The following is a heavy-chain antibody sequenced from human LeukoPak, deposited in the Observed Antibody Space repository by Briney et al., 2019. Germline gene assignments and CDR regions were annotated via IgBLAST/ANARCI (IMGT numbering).Heavy chain of an antibody. CDR1: GGSIGGYF. Sequence: SETLSLTCTVSGGSIGGYFWTWIRQAPGKGLEWIGYIYYSGNTNYDPSLKNRVSISVDTSKNQISLKLTSVTSADTAKYYCARVRDYYYDNCGYYDYWGQGTLVTVSS. J-gene: IGHJ4*02. CDR3: ARVRDYYYDNCGYYDY. D-gene: IGHD3-22*01. CDR2: IYYSGNT. V-gene: IGHV4-59*01.